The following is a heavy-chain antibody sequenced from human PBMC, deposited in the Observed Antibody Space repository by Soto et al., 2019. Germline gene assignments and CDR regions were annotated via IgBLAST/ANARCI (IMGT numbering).Heavy chain of an antibody. J-gene: IGHJ4*02. Sequence: SGPTLVNPTQTLTLTCTFSGFSLSTSGMCVSWIRQPPGKALEWLARIDWDDDKYYSTSLKTRLTISKDTSKNQVVLTMTNMDPVDTATYYCAQSIAVAGTIGYWGQGTLVTVSS. CDR1: GFSLSTSGMC. V-gene: IGHV2-70*11. D-gene: IGHD6-19*01. CDR3: AQSIAVAGTIGY. CDR2: IDWDDDK.